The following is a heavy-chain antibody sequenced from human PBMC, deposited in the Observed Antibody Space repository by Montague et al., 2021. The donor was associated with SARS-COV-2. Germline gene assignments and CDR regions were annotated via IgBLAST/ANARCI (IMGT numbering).Heavy chain of an antibody. V-gene: IGHV6-1*01. Sequence: CAISGDSVSINRAAWNWIRQSPSRGLEWLGRTYYRSKWYHDYAVSVKSRITINPDTSKNQFSLQLNSVTPEDTAVYYCARGGSWLYYFDYWGQGTLVTVSS. CDR3: ARGGSWLYYFDY. D-gene: IGHD6-13*01. CDR2: TYYRSKWYH. J-gene: IGHJ4*02. CDR1: GDSVSINRAA.